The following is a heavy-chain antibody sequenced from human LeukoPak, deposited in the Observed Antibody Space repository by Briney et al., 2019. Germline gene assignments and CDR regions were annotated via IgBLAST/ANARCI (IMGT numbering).Heavy chain of an antibody. Sequence: GASVKVSCKASGGTFSSYAISWVRQAPGQGLEWMGRIIPIFGTANYAQKFQGRVTITADESTSTAYMELSSLRSEDTAVYYCARNAVAGFYYFDYWGQGTLVTVSS. CDR2: IIPIFGTA. D-gene: IGHD6-19*01. V-gene: IGHV1-69*15. CDR1: GGTFSSYA. CDR3: ARNAVAGFYYFDY. J-gene: IGHJ4*02.